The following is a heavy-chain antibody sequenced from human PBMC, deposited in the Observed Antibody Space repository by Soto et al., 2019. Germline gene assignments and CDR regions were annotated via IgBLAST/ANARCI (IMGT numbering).Heavy chain of an antibody. CDR3: ARHGASSGRVD. CDR1: SGSISSYY. CDR2: VYYSGST. J-gene: IGHJ4*02. V-gene: IGHV4-59*08. D-gene: IGHD6-19*01. Sequence: SETLSLTCTVSSGSISSYYWSWIRQPPGKGLEWIGYVYYSGSTNYNPSLKSRVTISVDTSRNQFSLKLSSVTAADTAMYYCARHGASSGRVDWGQGILVTVSS.